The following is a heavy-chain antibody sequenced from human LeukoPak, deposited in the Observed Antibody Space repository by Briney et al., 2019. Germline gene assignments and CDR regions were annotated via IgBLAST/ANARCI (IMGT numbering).Heavy chain of an antibody. CDR1: GFTFSSYS. CDR2: ISSSSSYI. J-gene: IGHJ4*02. D-gene: IGHD3-10*01. V-gene: IGHV3-21*01. CDR3: ARGCPITMVRGVITQTLYYFDY. Sequence: GGSLRLSCAASGFTFSSYSMTWVRQAPGKGLEWVSSISSSSSYIYYADSVKGRFTISRDNAKNSLYLQMNSLRAEDTAVYYCARGCPITMVRGVITQTLYYFDYWGQGTLVTVSS.